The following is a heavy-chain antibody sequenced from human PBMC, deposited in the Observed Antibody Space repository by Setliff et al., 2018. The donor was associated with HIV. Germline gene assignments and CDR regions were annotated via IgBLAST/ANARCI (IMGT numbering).Heavy chain of an antibody. CDR1: GGSFSDYY. J-gene: IGHJ6*03. Sequence: PSETLSLTCAVHGGSFSDYYWSWIRQPPGKGLEWIGEITHSGRSNYSPSLRSRVTTSMDTSKNQFSLKLSSVTAADTAVYYCARVSYTYWCSIPRNCYYHMDVWGTGTTVTVSS. V-gene: IGHV4-34*01. CDR3: ARVSYTYWCSIPRNCYYHMDV. D-gene: IGHD2-8*02. CDR2: ITHSGRS.